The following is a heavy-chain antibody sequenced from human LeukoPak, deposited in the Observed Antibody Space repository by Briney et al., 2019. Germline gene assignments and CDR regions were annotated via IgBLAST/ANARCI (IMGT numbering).Heavy chain of an antibody. V-gene: IGHV1-18*01. Sequence: ASVKVSCKASGYTFTSYGISWVRQAPGQGLEWMGWINAYNGNTNYAQKLQGRVTMTTDTSTSTAYMELRSLRSDDTAVYYCARGTITMVRGVILAFDIWGQGTMVTVSS. CDR2: INAYNGNT. J-gene: IGHJ3*02. CDR1: GYTFTSYG. CDR3: ARGTITMVRGVILAFDI. D-gene: IGHD3-10*01.